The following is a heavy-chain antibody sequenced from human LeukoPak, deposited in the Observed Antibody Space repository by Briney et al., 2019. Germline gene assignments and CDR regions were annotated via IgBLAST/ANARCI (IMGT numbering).Heavy chain of an antibody. J-gene: IGHJ5*02. CDR2: MNTNSGNT. D-gene: IGHD3-3*01. CDR1: GYTFTSYD. Sequence: GASVKVSCKASGYTFTSYDINWVRQATGQGLEWMGWMNTNSGNTGYAQKFQGRVTMTRNTSISTAYMELSSLRSEDTAVYYCARGRVFAIFGVVESWFDPWGQGTLVTVSS. CDR3: ARGRVFAIFGVVESWFDP. V-gene: IGHV1-8*01.